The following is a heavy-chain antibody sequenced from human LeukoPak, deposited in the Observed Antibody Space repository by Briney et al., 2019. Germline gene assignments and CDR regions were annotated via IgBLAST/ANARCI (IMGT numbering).Heavy chain of an antibody. V-gene: IGHV3-7*01. J-gene: IGHJ6*02. D-gene: IGHD2-2*01. CDR2: IKQDGSEK. Sequence: HPSETLSLTCIVSGGSLGSSDYYWGWIRQPPGKGLEWVANIKQDGSEKYYVDSVKGRFTISRDNAKNSLYLQMNSLRAEDTAVYYCAREGRSRYQLLSSYYYGMDVWGQGTTVTVSS. CDR1: GGSLGSSDYY. CDR3: AREGRSRYQLLSSYYYGMDV.